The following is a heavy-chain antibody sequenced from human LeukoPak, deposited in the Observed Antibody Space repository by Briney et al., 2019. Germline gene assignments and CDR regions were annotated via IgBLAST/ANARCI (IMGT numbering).Heavy chain of an antibody. CDR2: IYYSGST. V-gene: IGHV4-39*01. CDR3: VVRVGPVLLWF. CDR1: GGSISSSSYY. J-gene: IGHJ6*02. Sequence: PSETLSLTCTVSGGSISSSSYYWGWIRQPPGKGLELIGSIYYSGSTYYNPSLKSRVTISVDTSKNQFSLKLSSVTAADTAVYYCVVRVGPVLLWFWGQGTTVTVSS. D-gene: IGHD3-10*01.